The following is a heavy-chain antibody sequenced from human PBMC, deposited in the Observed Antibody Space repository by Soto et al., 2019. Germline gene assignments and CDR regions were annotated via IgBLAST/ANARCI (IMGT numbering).Heavy chain of an antibody. Sequence: QVQVVQSGDEVKKPGASVKVSCKASGYTFTNYGFSWVRQAPGQGLEWMGWISGYNGNTKYAEKFQGRVTMTTDTSTSTAHMELRSLRSEDTDVYYCAREGQAPYYYYGMDVWGQGTAVTVSS. CDR3: AREGQAPYYYYGMDV. V-gene: IGHV1-18*01. J-gene: IGHJ6*02. CDR2: ISGYNGNT. CDR1: GYTFTNYG.